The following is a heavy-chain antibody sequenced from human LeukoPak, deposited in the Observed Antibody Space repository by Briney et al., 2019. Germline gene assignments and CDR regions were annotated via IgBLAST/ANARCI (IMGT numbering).Heavy chain of an antibody. J-gene: IGHJ4*02. CDR1: GFTFSSYW. CDR2: IKQDGSEK. V-gene: IGHV3-7*01. D-gene: IGHD2-21*01. CDR3: ARGYCGGDCYYGY. Sequence: GGSLRLSCAASGFTFSSYWMSGVRQAPGKGREWVANIKQDGSEKYYVDSVKGRFTISRDNAKNSLYLQMNSLRAEDTAVYYCARGYCGGDCYYGYWGQGTLVTVSS.